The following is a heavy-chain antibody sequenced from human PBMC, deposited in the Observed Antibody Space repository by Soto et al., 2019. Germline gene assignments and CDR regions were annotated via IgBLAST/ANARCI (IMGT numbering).Heavy chain of an antibody. D-gene: IGHD3-3*01. J-gene: IGHJ4*02. CDR2: ISSSGDFI. Sequence: GSLRLSCVASGFTFSSYSVNWVRQAPGKGLEWVSSISSSGDFIYYADSVKGRFTISRDNAKNSLYLQMNSLRAEDTAIYYCARGDRYYDFWSGPGVYYWGQGTLVTVSS. CDR1: GFTFSSYS. V-gene: IGHV3-21*01. CDR3: ARGDRYYDFWSGPGVYY.